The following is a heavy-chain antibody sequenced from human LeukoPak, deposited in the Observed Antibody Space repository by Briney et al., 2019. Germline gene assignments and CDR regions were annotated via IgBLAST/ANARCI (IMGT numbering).Heavy chain of an antibody. J-gene: IGHJ4*02. CDR3: ATAVVGTALVFGVVTSLPY. CDR2: FDPEDGET. Sequence: ASVKVSCKVSGYTLTELSMHWVRQAPGKGLEWMGGFDPEDGETIYAQKFQGRVTMTEDTSTDTAYMELSSLRSEDTAVYYCATAVVGTALVFGVVTSLPYWGQGTLVTVSS. D-gene: IGHD3-3*01. CDR1: GYTLTELS. V-gene: IGHV1-24*01.